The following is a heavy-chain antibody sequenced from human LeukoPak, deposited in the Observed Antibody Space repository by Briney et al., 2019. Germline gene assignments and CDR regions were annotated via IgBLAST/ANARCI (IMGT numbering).Heavy chain of an antibody. CDR1: GYTFTGYH. J-gene: IGHJ5*02. V-gene: IGHV1-2*02. CDR3: ARLGIVVVPAAMRHNWFDP. Sequence: ASVKVSCKASGYTFTGYHMHWVRQAPGQGLEWMGWINPNSGGTNYAQKFQGRVTMTRDTSISTAYMELSRLRSDDTAVYYCARLGIVVVPAAMRHNWFDPWGQGTLVTVSS. CDR2: INPNSGGT. D-gene: IGHD2-2*03.